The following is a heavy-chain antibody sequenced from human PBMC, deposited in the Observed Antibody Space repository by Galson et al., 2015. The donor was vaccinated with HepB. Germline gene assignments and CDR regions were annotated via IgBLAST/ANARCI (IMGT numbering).Heavy chain of an antibody. CDR2: INQSGSRT. CDR3: AKAKSGGSSYDY. CDR1: GFIFSSYT. Sequence: SLRLSCAASGFIFSSYTMGWVRQAPGKGLEWVSDINQSGSRTFYADSAKGRVTISRDNSKNTVDLQINSLRVEDTALYYCAKAKSGGSSYDYWGQGTLVTVSS. D-gene: IGHD6-6*01. J-gene: IGHJ4*02. V-gene: IGHV3-23*01.